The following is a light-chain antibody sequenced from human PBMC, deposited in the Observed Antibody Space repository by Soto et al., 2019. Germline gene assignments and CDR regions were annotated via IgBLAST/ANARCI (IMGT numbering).Light chain of an antibody. CDR1: SSDVGRNNH. CDR3: CSYAGSGTFYV. CDR2: EVT. V-gene: IGLV2-23*02. J-gene: IGLJ1*01. Sequence: QSALTQPASVSWSPGQSIAISCTGTSSDVGRNNHVSWYQQHPGKAPKLMIYEVTQRPSGVSDRFSGSKSGNTASLTISGLQAEDEADYYCCSYAGSGTFYVFGTGTKVTVL.